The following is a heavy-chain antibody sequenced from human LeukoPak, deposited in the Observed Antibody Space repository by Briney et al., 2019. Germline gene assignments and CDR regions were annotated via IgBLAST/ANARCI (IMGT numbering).Heavy chain of an antibody. CDR1: GFTFSNNG. CDR3: ELVDGYSNKN. Sequence: GGSLRPSYAASGFTFSNNGINWVRQAPRKRLVWFSRINSDGSSTNYAVSVKGRFTISRDNAKNTLYLQMNSLRAEDTAVYYCELVDGYSNKNWGQGTLVTVSS. J-gene: IGHJ4*02. D-gene: IGHD5-12*01. V-gene: IGHV3-74*01. CDR2: INSDGSST.